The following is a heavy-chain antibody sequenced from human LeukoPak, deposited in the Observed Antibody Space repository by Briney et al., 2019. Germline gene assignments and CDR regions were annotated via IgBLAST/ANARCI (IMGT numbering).Heavy chain of an antibody. CDR3: ARALGYCSGGSCTRGYNWFDP. CDR2: IYYGGST. J-gene: IGHJ5*02. CDR1: GCSISSSSYY. Sequence: PSETLSLTCTVSGCSISSSSYYWGWIRQPPGTGLEWIGSIYYGGSTYYNPSLKSRVTISVDTSMNQFSLKLSFVTTADTAVYYCARALGYCSGGSCTRGYNWFDPWGQGTLVTVPS. V-gene: IGHV4-39*01. D-gene: IGHD2-15*01.